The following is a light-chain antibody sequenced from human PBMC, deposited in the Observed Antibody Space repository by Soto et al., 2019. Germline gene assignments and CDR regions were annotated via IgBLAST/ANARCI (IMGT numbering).Light chain of an antibody. CDR1: QSVSSSY. V-gene: IGKV3-20*01. CDR3: QQYGSSLYT. CDR2: GAS. Sequence: EIALTQSPGTLSLSPGERATLSCRASQSVSSSYLACYQQKPGQAPRLLIYGASSSAPGIPDRFSGSGSGTDFTLTISRLEPEDFAVYYCQQYGSSLYTFGQGTTLEIK. J-gene: IGKJ2*01.